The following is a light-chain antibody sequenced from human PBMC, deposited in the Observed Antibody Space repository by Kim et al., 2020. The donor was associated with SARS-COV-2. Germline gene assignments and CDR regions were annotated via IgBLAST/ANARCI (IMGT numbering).Light chain of an antibody. V-gene: IGKV1-9*01. J-gene: IGKJ4*01. CDR2: DAS. CDR1: QGISRS. CDR3: QQHNAYPPT. Sequence: ASLGGRVPITCRASQGISRSLAWYQQKPGKAPELLIYDASTLQRGVPSGFSGSGSGTEFTLTITTLQPEDFATYYCQQHNAYPPTFGGGTKLEI.